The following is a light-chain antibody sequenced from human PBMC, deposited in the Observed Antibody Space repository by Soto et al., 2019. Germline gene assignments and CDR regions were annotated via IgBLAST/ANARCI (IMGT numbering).Light chain of an antibody. J-gene: IGLJ1*01. CDR2: GNS. Sequence: QSVLTQPPSVSGAPGQRVTISCTGSSSNIGAGYDVHWYQQLPGTAPKLLIYGNSNRPSGVSYRFSGTKSGNTASLTVSGLQAEDEADYYCCSYTRSGTLIFGTGTKLTVL. V-gene: IGLV1-40*01. CDR3: CSYTRSGTLI. CDR1: SSNIGAGYD.